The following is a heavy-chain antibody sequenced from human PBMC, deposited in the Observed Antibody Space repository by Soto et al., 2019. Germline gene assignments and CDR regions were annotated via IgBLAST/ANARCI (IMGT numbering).Heavy chain of an antibody. CDR1: GGTFSSYA. Sequence: QVQLVQSGAEVKKPGSSVKVSCKASGGTFSSYAISWVRQAPGQGLEWMGGIIPIFGTANYAQKFKGRVTITADEATSTADMELSSLRSEDTAVYYCARDWLRTGTTDAFDIWGQGTMVTVSS. V-gene: IGHV1-69*01. J-gene: IGHJ3*02. D-gene: IGHD1-1*01. CDR3: ARDWLRTGTTDAFDI. CDR2: IIPIFGTA.